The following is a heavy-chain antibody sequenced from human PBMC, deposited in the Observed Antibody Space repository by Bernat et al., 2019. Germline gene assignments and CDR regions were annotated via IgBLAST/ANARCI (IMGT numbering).Heavy chain of an antibody. Sequence: QVQLVQSGAEVKKPGASVKVSCKASGYTFTSYGISWVRQAPGQGLEWMGWISAYNGNTNYAQKLQGRVTMTTDTATSTAYMELRSLRSEDTAVYYCARDCSGGSCYPDQYYFDYWGQGTLVTVSS. CDR3: ARDCSGGSCYPDQYYFDY. CDR2: ISAYNGNT. CDR1: GYTFTSYG. J-gene: IGHJ4*02. V-gene: IGHV1-18*01. D-gene: IGHD2-15*01.